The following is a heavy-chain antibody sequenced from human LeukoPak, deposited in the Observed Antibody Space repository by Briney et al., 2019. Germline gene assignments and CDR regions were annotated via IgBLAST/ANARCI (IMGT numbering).Heavy chain of an antibody. J-gene: IGHJ4*02. CDR3: ARSGAGSDY. Sequence: PGGSLRLSCAASGFTFSDHYMDWVRQAPGKGLEWVANMKPDGSEKYYVDSVKGRFTISRDNAKNSLYLQMNSLRAEDTAVYYCARSGAGSDYWGQGTLVTVSS. D-gene: IGHD1-14*01. CDR2: MKPDGSEK. V-gene: IGHV3-7*01. CDR1: GFTFSDHY.